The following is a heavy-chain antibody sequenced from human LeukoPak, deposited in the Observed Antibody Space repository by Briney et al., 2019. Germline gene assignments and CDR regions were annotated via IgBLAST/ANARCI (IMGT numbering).Heavy chain of an antibody. J-gene: IGHJ4*02. CDR1: GFTFSSYG. CDR2: ISGSGGST. CDR3: AKDPVNLYDILTGYPENIDY. D-gene: IGHD3-9*01. Sequence: GGSLRLSCAASGFTFSSYGMHWVRQAPGKGLEWVSAISGSGGSTYYADSVKGRFTISRDNSKNTLYLQMNSLRAEDTAVYYCAKDPVNLYDILTGYPENIDYWGQGTLVTVSS. V-gene: IGHV3-23*01.